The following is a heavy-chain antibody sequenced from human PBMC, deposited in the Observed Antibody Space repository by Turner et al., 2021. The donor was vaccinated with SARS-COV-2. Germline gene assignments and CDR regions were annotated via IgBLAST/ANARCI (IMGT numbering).Heavy chain of an antibody. V-gene: IGHV3-53*01. CDR2: IDSGGST. CDR1: GFTVSSNY. D-gene: IGHD6-19*01. Sequence: EVQLVESAGGLILPGGSLSLSCAASGFTVSSNYMSWVRQAPGKGLEWLSVIDSGGSTYYADSVKGRFTISRDNSKNTLYLQMNSLRAEDTAVYYCARGYSSGWYQRGAFDIWGQGTMVTVSS. J-gene: IGHJ3*02. CDR3: ARGYSSGWYQRGAFDI.